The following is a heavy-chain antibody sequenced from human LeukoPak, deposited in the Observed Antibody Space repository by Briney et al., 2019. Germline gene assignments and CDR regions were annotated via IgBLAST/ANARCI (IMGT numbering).Heavy chain of an antibody. V-gene: IGHV4-4*02. Sequence: PSETLSLTCAVSGDSISSKNWRNWVRQPPGKGLEWIGEIYHGGNTNYNPSLKSRVTISVDKSKNQFSLILSSVTAADTAVYYCARDREYSKSWSFGYWGQGTLVTVSS. J-gene: IGHJ4*02. CDR2: IYHGGNT. CDR1: GDSISSKNW. D-gene: IGHD6-13*01. CDR3: ARDREYSKSWSFGY.